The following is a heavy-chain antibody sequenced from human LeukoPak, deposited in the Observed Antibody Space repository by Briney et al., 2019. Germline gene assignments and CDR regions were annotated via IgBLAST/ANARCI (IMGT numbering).Heavy chain of an antibody. CDR3: ARDRWDYSNYLNYYYYYMDV. Sequence: GASVKVSCKASGYTFTIYGISWVRQAPGQGLEWMGGIIPILGTANYAQKFQGRVTITPDKSTSTAYMELSSLRSEETAVYYCARDRWDYSNYLNYYYYYMDVWGKGTTVTVSS. D-gene: IGHD4-11*01. V-gene: IGHV1-69*10. CDR1: GYTFTIYG. CDR2: IIPILGTA. J-gene: IGHJ6*03.